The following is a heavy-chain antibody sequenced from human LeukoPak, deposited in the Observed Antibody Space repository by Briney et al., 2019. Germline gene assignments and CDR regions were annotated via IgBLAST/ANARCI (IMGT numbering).Heavy chain of an antibody. V-gene: IGHV1-8*01. Sequence: GASVKVSCKASGYTFNNYDINRLRQATGQGLEWMGWMKPNTGKTGYAQNFQGRVTMTSNTSISTAYMELSSLRSDDTAVYYCARSAEISGYWPKVVVDVWGQGTTVTVSS. CDR1: GYTFNNYD. CDR2: MKPNTGKT. CDR3: ARSAEISGYWPKVVVDV. D-gene: IGHD3-22*01. J-gene: IGHJ6*02.